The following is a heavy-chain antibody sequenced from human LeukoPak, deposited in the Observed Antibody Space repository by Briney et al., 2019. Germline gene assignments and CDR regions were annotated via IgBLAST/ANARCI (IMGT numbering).Heavy chain of an antibody. Sequence: PGGSLRLSCAASGFTFSSYAMSWVRQAPGKGLEWVSGISGNGGSTYYADSVKGRFTISRDNSKNTLYLQMNSLRAEDTAVYYCAKDAPSGYNYGYLFDYWGQGTLVTVSS. D-gene: IGHD5-18*01. CDR1: GFTFSSYA. CDR2: ISGNGGST. V-gene: IGHV3-23*01. CDR3: AKDAPSGYNYGYLFDY. J-gene: IGHJ4*02.